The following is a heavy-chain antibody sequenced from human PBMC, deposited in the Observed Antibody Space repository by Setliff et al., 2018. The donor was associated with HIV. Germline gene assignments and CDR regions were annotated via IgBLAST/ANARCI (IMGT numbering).Heavy chain of an antibody. CDR1: GGSFTTYY. CDR2: NNHGGST. CDR3: ARRRGPMVRGVDPAPSFFFDY. D-gene: IGHD3-10*01. Sequence: SETLSLTCAVYGGSFTTYYWSWIRQTPGKGLEWIGENNHGGSTNYNPSLKSRVTISVDTSKNQFSLRVKSVTAGDTSLYFCARRRGPMVRGVDPAPSFFFDYWGQGTPVTVSS. J-gene: IGHJ4*02. V-gene: IGHV4-34*01.